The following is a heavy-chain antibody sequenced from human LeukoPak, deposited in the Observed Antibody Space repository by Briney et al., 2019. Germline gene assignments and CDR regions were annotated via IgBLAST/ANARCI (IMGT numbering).Heavy chain of an antibody. V-gene: IGHV1-2*02. CDR1: GYTFTGYY. CDR3: ARGYDFWSGYYESEFDY. Sequence: EASVKVSCKASGYTFTGYYMHWVRQAAGQGLEWMGCINPNSGGTNYAQKFQGRVTMTRDTSISTAYMELSRLRSDDTAVYYCARGYDFWSGYYESEFDYWGQGTLVTVSS. CDR2: INPNSGGT. J-gene: IGHJ4*02. D-gene: IGHD3-3*01.